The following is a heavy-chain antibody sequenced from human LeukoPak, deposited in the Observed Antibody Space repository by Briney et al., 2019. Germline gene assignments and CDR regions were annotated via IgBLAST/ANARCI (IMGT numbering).Heavy chain of an antibody. D-gene: IGHD5-18*01. Sequence: GGSLRLSCAVSGFTFSTYWMHWVRQAPGKGLVWVSHINSDGSITSYADSVKGRFTISRDNAKNTLYLQMNSLRAEDTAVYYCARDAVDTANAVWGQGTTVTVSS. CDR3: ARDAVDTANAV. CDR2: INSDGSIT. CDR1: GFTFSTYW. J-gene: IGHJ6*02. V-gene: IGHV3-74*01.